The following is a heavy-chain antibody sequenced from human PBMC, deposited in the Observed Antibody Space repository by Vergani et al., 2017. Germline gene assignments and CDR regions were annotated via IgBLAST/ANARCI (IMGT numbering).Heavy chain of an antibody. D-gene: IGHD5-24*01. CDR3: ARHKDGGDGYNYDWFDP. CDR2: IYSGGST. Sequence: EVQLVETGGGLIQPGGSLRLSCAASGFTVSSNYMSWVRQAPGKGLEWVSVIYSGGSTYYADSVKGRFTISRDNSKNTLYLQMNSLRAEDTAVYYCARHKDGGDGYNYDWFDPWGQGTLVTVSS. CDR1: GFTVSSNY. V-gene: IGHV3-53*02. J-gene: IGHJ5*02.